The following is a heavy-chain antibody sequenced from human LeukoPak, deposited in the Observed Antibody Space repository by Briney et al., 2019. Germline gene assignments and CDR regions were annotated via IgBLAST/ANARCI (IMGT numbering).Heavy chain of an antibody. CDR2: INAGNGNT. CDR3: ARERSYVAAVPWFDP. Sequence: ASVKVSCKASGYTFTSYAMHWVRQAPGQRLEWMGWINAGNGNTKYSQKFQGRVTITRDTSASTAYMELSSLRSEDTAVYYCARERSYVAAVPWFDPWGQGTLVTVSS. D-gene: IGHD6-13*01. CDR1: GYTFTSYA. J-gene: IGHJ5*02. V-gene: IGHV1-3*01.